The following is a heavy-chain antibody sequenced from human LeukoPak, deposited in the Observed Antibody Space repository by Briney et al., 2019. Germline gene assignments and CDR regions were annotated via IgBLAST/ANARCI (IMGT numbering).Heavy chain of an antibody. Sequence: SETLSLTCTVSGGSISSYYWSWIRQPPGKGLEWIGYIYYSGSTNYNPSLKSRVTISVDTSKNQFSLKLSSVTAADTAVYYCARLWFGELLSPNPSVFDYWGQGTLVTVSS. CDR2: IYYSGST. CDR1: GGSISSYY. CDR3: ARLWFGELLSPNPSVFDY. D-gene: IGHD3-10*01. J-gene: IGHJ4*02. V-gene: IGHV4-59*01.